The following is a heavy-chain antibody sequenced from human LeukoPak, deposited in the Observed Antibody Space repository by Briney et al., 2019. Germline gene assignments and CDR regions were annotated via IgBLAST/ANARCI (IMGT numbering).Heavy chain of an antibody. CDR1: GFTFSSSA. Sequence: GGSLRLSRAASGFTFSSSAMHWVRPAPGKGLEYVSAISSNGGTTYYANSVKGRFTISRDNSKNTLYLQMGSLRAEDMAVYYCARGSYCSGGSCYSAYWGQGTLVTVSS. CDR2: ISSNGGTT. V-gene: IGHV3-64*01. CDR3: ARGSYCSGGSCYSAY. D-gene: IGHD2-15*01. J-gene: IGHJ4*02.